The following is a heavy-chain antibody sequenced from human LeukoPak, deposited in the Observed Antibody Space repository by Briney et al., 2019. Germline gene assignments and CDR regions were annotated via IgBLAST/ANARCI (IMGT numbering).Heavy chain of an antibody. D-gene: IGHD4-17*01. CDR2: ISSSGTYK. V-gene: IGHV3-21*01. CDR1: GFTFSTYS. CDR3: ARNDDSDQGIDY. Sequence: GGSLRLSCAASGFTFSTYSMNWVRQAPGQGLEWVSSISSSGTYKFYADSVKGRFTISRDNVKNSLYLQMSGLRAEDTALYYCARNDDSDQGIDYWGQGTLVTVSS. J-gene: IGHJ4*02.